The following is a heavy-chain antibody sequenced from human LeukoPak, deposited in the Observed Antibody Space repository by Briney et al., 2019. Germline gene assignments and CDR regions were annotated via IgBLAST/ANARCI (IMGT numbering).Heavy chain of an antibody. Sequence: SETLSLTCTVSGGSISSSSYYWGWIRQPPGKGLEWIGSIYFGGTTYYNPSLKSRVTISVDTSKNQFSLKLSSVTAADTAVYYCARSVLVFDNWGQGTLVTASS. J-gene: IGHJ4*02. CDR3: ARSVLVFDN. V-gene: IGHV4-39*01. CDR2: IYFGGTT. CDR1: GGSISSSSYY. D-gene: IGHD2-15*01.